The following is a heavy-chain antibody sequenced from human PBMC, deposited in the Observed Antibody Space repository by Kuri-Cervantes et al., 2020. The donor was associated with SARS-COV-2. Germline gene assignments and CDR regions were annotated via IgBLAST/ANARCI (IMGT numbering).Heavy chain of an antibody. Sequence: GGSLRLSCAASGFTFSSYAVHWVRQAPGKGLEYVSAISSNGGSTYYANSVKGRFTISRDNSKNTLYLQMNSLRAEDTAVYYCARVPYYYYMDVWGKGTTVTVSS. CDR1: GFTFSSYA. J-gene: IGHJ6*03. CDR3: ARVPYYYYMDV. D-gene: IGHD2-2*01. CDR2: ISSNGGST. V-gene: IGHV3-64*01.